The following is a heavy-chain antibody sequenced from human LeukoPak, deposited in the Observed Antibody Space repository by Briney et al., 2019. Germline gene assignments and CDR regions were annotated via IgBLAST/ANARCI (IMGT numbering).Heavy chain of an antibody. CDR1: GYSISSGYY. V-gene: IGHV4-38-2*02. J-gene: IGHJ2*01. Sequence: SETLSLTCTVSGYSISSGYYWGWIRQPPGKGLEWIGSIYHSGSTYYNPSLKSRVTISVDTSKNQFSLKLSSVTAADTAVYYCARRNGDSNWYFDLWGRGTLVTVSS. CDR2: IYHSGST. D-gene: IGHD4-17*01. CDR3: ARRNGDSNWYFDL.